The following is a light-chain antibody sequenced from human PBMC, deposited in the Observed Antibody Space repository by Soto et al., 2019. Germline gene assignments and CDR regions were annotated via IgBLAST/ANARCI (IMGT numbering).Light chain of an antibody. CDR3: QQYGGSPWT. V-gene: IGKV3-15*01. CDR1: QSVSSN. Sequence: EIVMTQSPATLSVPPWERATLSCRASQSVSSNLAWHQQKPGQAPRILMYDASTRATGIPARFSGSGSGTDFTLTISRLEPEDSAVYYCQQYGGSPWTFGQGTKVDIK. J-gene: IGKJ1*01. CDR2: DAS.